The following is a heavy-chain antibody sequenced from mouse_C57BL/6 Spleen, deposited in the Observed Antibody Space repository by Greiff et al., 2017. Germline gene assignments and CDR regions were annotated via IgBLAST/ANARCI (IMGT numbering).Heavy chain of an antibody. D-gene: IGHD2-5*01. CDR3: ARKGLYSNYFDY. J-gene: IGHJ2*01. V-gene: IGHV1-82*01. CDR2: IYPGDGDT. CDR1: GYAFSSSW. Sequence: QVQLKESGPELVKPGASVKISCKASGYAFSSSWMNWVKQRPGKGLEWIGRIYPGDGDTNYNGKFKGKATLTADKSSSTAYMQLSSLTSEDSAVYFCARKGLYSNYFDYWGQGTTLTVSS.